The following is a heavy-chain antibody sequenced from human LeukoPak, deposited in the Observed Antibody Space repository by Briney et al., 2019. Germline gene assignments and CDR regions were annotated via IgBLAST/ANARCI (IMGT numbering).Heavy chain of an antibody. Sequence: GGSLRLSCAASGFTFSNAWMNWVRQAPGKGLEWVSTISGGGGSTYYADSVKGRFTISRDNSKNTLYLQVNSLRAEDTAVYYCAKGGKWDVTPFDYWGQGTLVTVPS. D-gene: IGHD1-26*01. V-gene: IGHV3-23*01. J-gene: IGHJ4*02. CDR2: ISGGGGST. CDR1: GFTFSNAW. CDR3: AKGGKWDVTPFDY.